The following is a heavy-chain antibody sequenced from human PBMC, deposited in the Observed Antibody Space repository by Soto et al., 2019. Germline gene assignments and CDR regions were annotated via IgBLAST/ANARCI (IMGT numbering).Heavy chain of an antibody. Sequence: GASVKVSCKASGYTFTSYYMHWVRQAPGQGLEWMRIINPSGGSTSYAQKFQGRVTMTRDTSTSTVYMELSSLRSEDTAVYYCARDWATFGGVIDTPLSYWGQGTLVTVSS. CDR2: INPSGGST. CDR1: GYTFTSYY. CDR3: ARDWATFGGVIDTPLSY. D-gene: IGHD3-16*02. J-gene: IGHJ4*02. V-gene: IGHV1-46*01.